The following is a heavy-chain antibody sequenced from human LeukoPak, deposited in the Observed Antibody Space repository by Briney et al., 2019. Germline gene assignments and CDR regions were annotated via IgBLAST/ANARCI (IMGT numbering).Heavy chain of an antibody. D-gene: IGHD3-3*01. Sequence: ASVKVSCKASGYTFTGYYMHWVRQAPGQGLEWMGWINANSGGTNYVQKFQGRVTMTRDTSISTAYMELSRLRSDDTAVYYCARDHADYDFWSGYLHFDYWGQGTLVTVSS. CDR1: GYTFTGYY. CDR3: ARDHADYDFWSGYLHFDY. CDR2: INANSGGT. J-gene: IGHJ4*02. V-gene: IGHV1-2*02.